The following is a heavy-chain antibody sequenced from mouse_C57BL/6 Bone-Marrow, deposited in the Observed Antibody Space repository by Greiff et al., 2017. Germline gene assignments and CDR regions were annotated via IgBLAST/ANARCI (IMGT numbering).Heavy chain of an antibody. J-gene: IGHJ1*03. D-gene: IGHD1-1*01. V-gene: IGHV14-2*01. CDR3: AREDYYGSLDV. Sequence: VQLQQSGAELVKPGASVKLSCTASGFNFKDYYMHWVKRRTEQGLEWIGRIAPEDGEHKYAPQFQGKATITADTSSNTAYMQLSSLTSEDTAVYDCAREDYYGSLDVWGTGTTVTVSS. CDR2: IAPEDGEH. CDR1: GFNFKDYY.